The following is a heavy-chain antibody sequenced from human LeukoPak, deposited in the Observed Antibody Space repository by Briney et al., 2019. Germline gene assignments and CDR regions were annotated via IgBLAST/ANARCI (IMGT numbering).Heavy chain of an antibody. CDR1: GFTFSTYG. J-gene: IGHJ4*02. V-gene: IGHV3-30*03. CDR3: TRNGGGLDY. Sequence: GRSLRLSCAASGFTFSTYGMHWVRQAPGKGLEWVAVMSYDGTNQYYADSVKGRFTISRDNSKNTLYLQMITLTAEDTAIYYCTRNGGGLDYWGQGTPVTVSS. CDR2: MSYDGTNQ. D-gene: IGHD3-10*01.